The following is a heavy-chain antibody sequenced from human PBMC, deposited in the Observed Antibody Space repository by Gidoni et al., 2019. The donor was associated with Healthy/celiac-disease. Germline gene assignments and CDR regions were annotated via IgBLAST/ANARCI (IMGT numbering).Heavy chain of an antibody. CDR2: IRWNSGSI. D-gene: IGHD6-13*01. V-gene: IGHV3-9*01. J-gene: IGHJ3*02. CDR3: AKRDRSSWNDAFDI. Sequence: VESGGGLVQPGRSLRLSCAASGFTFDDYAMHWVRHAPGKGLEWVSGIRWNSGSIGYADSVKGRFTISRDNAKNSLYLQMNSLRAEDTALYYCAKRDRSSWNDAFDIWGQGTMVTVSS. CDR1: GFTFDDYA.